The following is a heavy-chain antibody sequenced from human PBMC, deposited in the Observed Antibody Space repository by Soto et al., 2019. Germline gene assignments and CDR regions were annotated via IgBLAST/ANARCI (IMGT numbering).Heavy chain of an antibody. Sequence: GGSLRLSCAASGFTFSSYSMNWVRQAPGKGLEWVSSISSSSSYIYYADSVKGRFTISRDNAKNSLYLQMNSLRAEDTAVYYCARELSLHYSLDYWGQGTLVTVSS. CDR3: ARELSLHYSLDY. CDR1: GFTFSSYS. D-gene: IGHD3-16*02. CDR2: ISSSSSYI. V-gene: IGHV3-21*01. J-gene: IGHJ4*02.